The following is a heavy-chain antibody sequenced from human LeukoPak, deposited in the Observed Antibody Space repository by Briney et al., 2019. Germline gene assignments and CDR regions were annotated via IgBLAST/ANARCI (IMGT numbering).Heavy chain of an antibody. CDR2: ISAYNGNT. V-gene: IGHV1-18*01. CDR3: ARDTPGDGSNRGDY. D-gene: IGHD5-24*01. CDR1: GYTFTSYG. Sequence: GASVKVSCKASGYTFTSYGFSGVRQAPGQGLEWVGWISAYNGNTRYAQNLQGRVTMTTDSSSSTTYMELRNLRSDDTPVYFCARDTPGDGSNRGDYWGQGTLVTVSS. J-gene: IGHJ4*02.